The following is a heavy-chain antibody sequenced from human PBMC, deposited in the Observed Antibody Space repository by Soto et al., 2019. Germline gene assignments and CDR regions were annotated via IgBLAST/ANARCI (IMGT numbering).Heavy chain of an antibody. CDR3: AKAPRIQLWLLLYFDY. Sequence: GSLRLSCAASGFTFSSYGMHWVRQAPGKGLEWVAVISYDGSNKYYADSVKGRFTISRDNSKNTLYLQMNSLRAEDTAVYYCAKAPRIQLWLLLYFDYWGQGTLVTVSS. V-gene: IGHV3-30*18. D-gene: IGHD5-18*01. J-gene: IGHJ4*02. CDR2: ISYDGSNK. CDR1: GFTFSSYG.